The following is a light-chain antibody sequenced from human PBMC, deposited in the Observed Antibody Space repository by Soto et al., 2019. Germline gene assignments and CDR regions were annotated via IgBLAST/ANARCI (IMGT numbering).Light chain of an antibody. CDR2: DAS. CDR1: QSVSSY. CDR3: QQYDISPWT. J-gene: IGKJ1*01. V-gene: IGKV3-11*01. Sequence: EIVLTQSPATLSLSPGERATLSCRASQSVSSYLAWYQQKPGQAPRLLIYDASNRATGIPARFSGSGSGTDFTLTIIRLEPEDFAVYYCQQYDISPWTFGQGTKVDTK.